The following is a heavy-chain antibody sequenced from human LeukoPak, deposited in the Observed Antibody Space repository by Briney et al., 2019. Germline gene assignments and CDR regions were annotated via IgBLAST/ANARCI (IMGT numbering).Heavy chain of an antibody. CDR3: ARGGSYYFYDGMDV. J-gene: IGHJ6*02. Sequence: SVKVSCKASGGTFTSYGINWVRQAPGLGLEWMGRIIPIVGILNYAQRFQGRVTITADNSTNIAYMELSSLRSEDTAVYYCARGGSYYFYDGMDVWGQGTTVTVSS. CDR1: GGTFTSYG. V-gene: IGHV1-69*04. CDR2: IIPIVGIL. D-gene: IGHD1-26*01.